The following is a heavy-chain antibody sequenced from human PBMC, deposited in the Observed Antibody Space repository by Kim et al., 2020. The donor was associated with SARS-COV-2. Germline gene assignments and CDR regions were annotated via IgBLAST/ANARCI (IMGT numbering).Heavy chain of an antibody. CDR1: GFTFSSYA. CDR2: ISYDGSNK. J-gene: IGHJ4*02. Sequence: GGSLRLSCAASGFTFSSYAMHWVRQAPGKGLEWVAVISYDGSNKYYADSVKGRFTISRDNSKNTLYLQMNSLRAEDTAVYYCARDGGGLPFRYCSSTSCYSQDYWGQGTLVTVSS. CDR3: ARDGGGLPFRYCSSTSCYSQDY. D-gene: IGHD2-2*01. V-gene: IGHV3-30*04.